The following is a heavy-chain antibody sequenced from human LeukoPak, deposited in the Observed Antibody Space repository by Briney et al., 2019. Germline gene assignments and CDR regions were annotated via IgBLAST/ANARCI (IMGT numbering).Heavy chain of an antibody. V-gene: IGHV1-8*01. CDR3: ARVSQRPSGGTIFGVDLYYYYYYGMDV. J-gene: IGHJ6*02. Sequence: ASVKVSCKASGYTFTSYDINWVRQATGQGLEWMGWMNPNSGNTGYAQKFQGRVTMTRNTSISTAYMELSSLRSEDTAVYYCARVSQRPSGGTIFGVDLYYYYYYGMDVWGQGTTVTVSS. CDR1: GYTFTSYD. D-gene: IGHD3-3*01. CDR2: MNPNSGNT.